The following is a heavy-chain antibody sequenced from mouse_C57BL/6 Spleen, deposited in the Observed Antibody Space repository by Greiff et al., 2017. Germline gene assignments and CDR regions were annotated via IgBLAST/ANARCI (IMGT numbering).Heavy chain of an antibody. CDR1: GYAFTNYL. D-gene: IGHD1-1*01. J-gene: IGHJ3*01. Sequence: QVQLQQSGAELVRPGTSVKVSCKASGYAFTNYLIEWVKQRPGQGLEWIGVINPGSGGTNYNEKFKGKATLTANKAYSTAYMQLSSLTSEDSAVYFCARSYYGSSYEGFAYWGQGTLVTVSA. CDR2: INPGSGGT. V-gene: IGHV1-54*01. CDR3: ARSYYGSSYEGFAY.